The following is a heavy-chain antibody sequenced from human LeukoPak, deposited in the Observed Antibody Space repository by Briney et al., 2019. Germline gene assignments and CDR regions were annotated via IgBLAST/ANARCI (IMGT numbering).Heavy chain of an antibody. CDR1: GFTFSNAW. CDR2: ISSSSSYI. J-gene: IGHJ4*02. V-gene: IGHV3-21*01. CDR3: ARRFAMAAPDDY. Sequence: GGSLRLSCAASGFTFSNAWMSWVRQAPGKGLEWVSSISSSSSYIYYADSVKGRFTISRDNAKNSLYLQMNSLRAEDTAVYYCARRFAMAAPDDYWGQGTLVTVSS. D-gene: IGHD5-24*01.